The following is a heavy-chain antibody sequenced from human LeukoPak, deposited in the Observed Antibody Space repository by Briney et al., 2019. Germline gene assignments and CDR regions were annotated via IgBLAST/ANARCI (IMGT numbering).Heavy chain of an antibody. CDR3: ARDGDIVVVDAFDI. J-gene: IGHJ3*02. Sequence: PGGSLRLSCAASGFTFSSYWMSWVRQAPGKGLEWVANIKQDGSEKYYVDSVKGRFTISRDNAKNSLYLQMNSLRAEDTAVYYCARDGDIVVVDAFDIWGQGTMVTVSS. V-gene: IGHV3-7*01. CDR2: IKQDGSEK. D-gene: IGHD2-2*01. CDR1: GFTFSSYW.